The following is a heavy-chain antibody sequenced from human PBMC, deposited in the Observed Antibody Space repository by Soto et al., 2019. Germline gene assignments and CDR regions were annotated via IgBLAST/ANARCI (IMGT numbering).Heavy chain of an antibody. D-gene: IGHD3-10*01. CDR1: GGSISSYY. CDR3: ARHNYGSGSTYFDY. CDR2: IYDSGST. Sequence: QVQLQESGPGLVKPSEALSLTCTVSGGSISSYYWSWIRQPPGKGLEWIGYIYDSGSTNYNPSLKSQITISVDTPKNQFSLKLNSMTDADAAVYYCARHNYGSGSTYFDYWRQRTLVTVSS. V-gene: IGHV4-59*08. J-gene: IGHJ4*02.